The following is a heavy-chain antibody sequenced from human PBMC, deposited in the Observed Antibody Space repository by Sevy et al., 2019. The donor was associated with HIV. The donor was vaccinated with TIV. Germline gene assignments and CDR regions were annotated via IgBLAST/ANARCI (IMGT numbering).Heavy chain of an antibody. CDR2: IQYDGSNK. D-gene: IGHD3-16*01. Sequence: GGSLRLSCAASVFSFGSYGMHWVRQAPGKGLEWMSYIQYDGSNKDYADSVKGRFTISRDNSKNTLYLQMNSLRVEDRVVFYCVKEGGGGGGDHWGQGTLVTVSS. CDR1: VFSFGSYG. V-gene: IGHV3-30*02. J-gene: IGHJ4*02. CDR3: VKEGGGGGGDH.